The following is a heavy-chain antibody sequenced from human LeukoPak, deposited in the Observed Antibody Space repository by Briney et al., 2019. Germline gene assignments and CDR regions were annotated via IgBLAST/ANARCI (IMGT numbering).Heavy chain of an antibody. CDR3: ARPIVYCSGGSCYSGAFDI. V-gene: IGHV5-10-1*01. CDR2: IDPSDSYT. CDR1: GYSFTSYW. D-gene: IGHD2-15*01. J-gene: IGHJ3*02. Sequence: GESLKISCKGSGYSFTSYWISWVRQMPGKGLEWMGRIDPSDSYTNYSPSFQCHVTISADKSISTAYLQWSSLKASDTAMYYCARPIVYCSGGSCYSGAFDIWGQGTMVTVSS.